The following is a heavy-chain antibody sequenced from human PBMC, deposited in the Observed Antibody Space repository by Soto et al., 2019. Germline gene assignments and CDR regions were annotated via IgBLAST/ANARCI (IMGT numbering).Heavy chain of an antibody. CDR1: GGSISSSNW. CDR2: IYHSGST. Sequence: SENLYLTCAVSGGSISSSNWWSWVRQPPGKGLEWIGEIYHSGSTNYNPSLKSRVTISVDKSKNQFSLKLSSVTAADTAVYYCARWGAGIPDYYFDYWGQGTLVT. V-gene: IGHV4-4*02. D-gene: IGHD3-16*01. J-gene: IGHJ4*02. CDR3: ARWGAGIPDYYFDY.